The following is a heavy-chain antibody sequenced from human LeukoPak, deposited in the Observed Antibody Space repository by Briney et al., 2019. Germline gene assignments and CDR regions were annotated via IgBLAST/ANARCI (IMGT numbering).Heavy chain of an antibody. V-gene: IGHV3-15*07. D-gene: IGHD1-20*01. CDR2: IKSKADGGTI. CDR3: STLTSRGLSDS. J-gene: IGHJ4*02. Sequence: GGFLRLSCAASGFTFTNAWMNWVRQAPGKGLEWVGRIKSKADGGTIDYAAPVKGRFTFSRDDSKNMLYLQMNSLKSEDTAVYYCSTLTSRGLSDSWGQGTLVTVSS. CDR1: GFTFTNAW.